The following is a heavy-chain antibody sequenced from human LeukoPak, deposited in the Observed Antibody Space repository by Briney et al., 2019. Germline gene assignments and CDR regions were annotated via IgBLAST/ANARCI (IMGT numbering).Heavy chain of an antibody. J-gene: IGHJ4*02. Sequence: SETLSLTCAVYGGSFSGYYWSWIRQPPGKGLEWIGYIYYSGSTNYNPSLKSRVTISVDTSKNQFSLKLSSVTAADTAVYYCARGLYFRSYYGYWGQGTLVTVSS. CDR1: GGSFSGYY. V-gene: IGHV4-59*12. CDR2: IYYSGST. CDR3: ARGLYFRSYYGY. D-gene: IGHD1-14*01.